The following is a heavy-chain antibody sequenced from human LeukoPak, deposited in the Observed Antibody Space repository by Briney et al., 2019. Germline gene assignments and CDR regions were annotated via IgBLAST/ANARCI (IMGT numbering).Heavy chain of an antibody. V-gene: IGHV3-23*01. CDR3: ARDPNGNYVGAFDFQR. CDR2: ISGAGP. Sequence: GGSLRLSCAASGFTFSNYALTWVRQAPGRGLEWASSISGAGPYYADSVKGRFSISRDNYKNTLYLQMSSLRAEDTAVYYCARDPNGNYVGAFDFQRWGQGTLVTVSS. CDR1: GFTFSNYA. D-gene: IGHD4-17*01. J-gene: IGHJ1*01.